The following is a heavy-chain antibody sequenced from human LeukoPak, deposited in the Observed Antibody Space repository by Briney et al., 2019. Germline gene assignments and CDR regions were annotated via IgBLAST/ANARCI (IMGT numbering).Heavy chain of an antibody. Sequence: GGSLRLSCAASGFTFSSYSMNWVRQAPGKGLEWVSYISSSSSTIYYADSVKGRFTISRDNAKNTLYLQMNSLRAEDTAAYYCAKYLGYGSYYICAGPFCHVFDYLGQRTLGPLS. D-gene: IGHD3-9*01. J-gene: IGHJ4*03. V-gene: IGHV3-48*01. CDR2: ISSSSSTI. CDR1: GFTFSSYS. CDR3: AKYLGYGSYYICAGPFCHVFDY.